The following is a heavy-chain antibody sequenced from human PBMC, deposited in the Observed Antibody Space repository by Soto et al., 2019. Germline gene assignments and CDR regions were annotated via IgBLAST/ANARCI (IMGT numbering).Heavy chain of an antibody. CDR3: ARDYAVVVPAAIYYYYMDV. CDR1: GLSLYISG. D-gene: IGHD2-2*01. CDR2: ISSSSSYI. Sequence: PGGSMKLSCASCGLSLYISGMNGARQATGKGLEWVSSISSSSSYIYYADSVKGRFTISRDNAKNSLYLQMNSLRAEDTAVYYCARDYAVVVPAAIYYYYMDVWGKGTTVTVSS. V-gene: IGHV3-21*01. J-gene: IGHJ6*03.